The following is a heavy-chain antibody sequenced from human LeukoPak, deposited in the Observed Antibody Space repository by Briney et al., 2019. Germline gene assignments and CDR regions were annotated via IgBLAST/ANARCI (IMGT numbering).Heavy chain of an antibody. Sequence: SETLSLTCTVSGGSISSSSYYWGWIRQPPGKGLEWIGSIYDSGSTYYNSSLKSRVTMSVDMSKNQFSLILTSVTAADTAVYYCARHLGSSGSYPFDYWGQGTLVTVSS. V-gene: IGHV4-39*01. J-gene: IGHJ4*02. D-gene: IGHD3-10*01. CDR2: IYDSGST. CDR3: ARHLGSSGSYPFDY. CDR1: GGSISSSSYY.